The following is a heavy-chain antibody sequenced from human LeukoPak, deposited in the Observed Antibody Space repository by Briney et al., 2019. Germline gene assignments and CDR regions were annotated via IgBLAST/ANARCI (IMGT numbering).Heavy chain of an antibody. CDR2: ISDSGSNT. D-gene: IGHD6-19*01. Sequence: GGSLRLSCAASGFTFSSLDMAWVRQAPGKGLEWVSGISDSGSNTFYADSVKGRFTISRDNSKNTLYLQMSSLRVEDTAIYYCAKDSVRSGGWFYFDNWGQGTLVSVSS. V-gene: IGHV3-23*01. CDR3: AKDSVRSGGWFYFDN. J-gene: IGHJ4*02. CDR1: GFTFSSLD.